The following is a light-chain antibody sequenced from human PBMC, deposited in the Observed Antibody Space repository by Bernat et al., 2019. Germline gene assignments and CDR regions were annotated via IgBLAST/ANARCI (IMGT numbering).Light chain of an antibody. Sequence: QFVLTQPPSVSATPGQRVIISCSGSSSNIGSDTVNWYQQVPGKAPKLLVYSNNRGHSGVLDRFSGSKSATSASLAIGGLQSEDEADYYCASWYSSLKGYVFGTGTKVTVL. CDR2: SNN. CDR1: SSNIGSDT. V-gene: IGLV1-44*01. J-gene: IGLJ1*01. CDR3: ASWYSSLKGYV.